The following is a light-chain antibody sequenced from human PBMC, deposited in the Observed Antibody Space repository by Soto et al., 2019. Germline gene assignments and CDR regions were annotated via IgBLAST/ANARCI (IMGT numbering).Light chain of an antibody. CDR2: QDT. Sequence: SYELTQPPSVSVSPGQKASITCSGHKLGNKYACWYQQKPGQSPVLVIYQDTKRPSGIPERFSGSNSGNTATLTISGTQAMDEADYYCQAWDSSTVVFGGGTKVTVL. V-gene: IGLV3-1*01. J-gene: IGLJ2*01. CDR3: QAWDSSTVV. CDR1: KLGNKY.